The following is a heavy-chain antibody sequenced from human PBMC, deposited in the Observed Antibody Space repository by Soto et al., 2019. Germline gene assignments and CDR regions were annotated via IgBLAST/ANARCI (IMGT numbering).Heavy chain of an antibody. V-gene: IGHV3-48*03. CDR2: ISSSGSTI. CDR1: GFTFSSYE. Sequence: PGGSLRLSCAASGFTFSSYEMNWVRQAPGKGLEWVSYISSSGSTIYYADSVKGRFTISRDNAKNSLYLQMNSLRAEDTAVYYCATDTAMVTVLEPYFDYWGQGTRVSVSS. D-gene: IGHD5-18*01. CDR3: ATDTAMVTVLEPYFDY. J-gene: IGHJ4*02.